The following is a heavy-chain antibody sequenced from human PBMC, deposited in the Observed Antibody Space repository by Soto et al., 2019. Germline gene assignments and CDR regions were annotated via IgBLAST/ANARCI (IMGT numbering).Heavy chain of an antibody. CDR2: ISWKSGSI. D-gene: IGHD3-9*01. CDR1: GFTFDDYA. CDR3: AKGETGYYSPFDS. Sequence: EVQLVESGGDLVQPGRSLRLSCAASGFTFDDYAMHWVRQAPGKGLEWVSGISWKSGSIGSADSVKGRFTISSDNAKHALYMQMNSLRAEDTALYYCAKGETGYYSPFDSWGQGTLVTVSS. J-gene: IGHJ4*02. V-gene: IGHV3-9*01.